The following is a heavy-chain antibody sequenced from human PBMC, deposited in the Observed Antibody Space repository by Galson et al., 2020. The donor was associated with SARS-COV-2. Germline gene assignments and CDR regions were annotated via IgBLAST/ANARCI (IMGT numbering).Heavy chain of an antibody. Sequence: GESLKISCAASGFTFSAYYLSWIRQAPGKGPEWVSYISSSSSDTNYADSVKGRFIISRDNAKNSLYLQMNSLRAEDTAVYYCARGARGGDYWGRGTLLTVSS. J-gene: IGHJ4*02. CDR2: ISSSSSDT. V-gene: IGHV3-11*06. CDR3: ARGARGGDY. D-gene: IGHD6-6*01. CDR1: GFTFSAYY.